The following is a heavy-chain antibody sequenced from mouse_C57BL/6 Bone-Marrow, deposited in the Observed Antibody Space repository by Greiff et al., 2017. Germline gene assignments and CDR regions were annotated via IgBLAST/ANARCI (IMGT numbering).Heavy chain of an antibody. V-gene: IGHV1-59*01. J-gene: IGHJ4*01. CDR1: GYTFTSYW. CDR3: AVYLYAMDY. CDR2: IDPSDSYT. D-gene: IGHD5-5*01. Sequence: VQLQQPGAELVRPGTSVKLSCKASGYTFTSYWMHWVKQRPGQGLEWIGVIDPSDSYTNYNQKFKGKATLTVDTSSSTAYMQLSSLTSVDSAVYYCAVYLYAMDYWGQGTSVTVSS.